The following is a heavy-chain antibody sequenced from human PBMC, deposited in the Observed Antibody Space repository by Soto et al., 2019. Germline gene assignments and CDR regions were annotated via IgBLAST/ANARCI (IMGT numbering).Heavy chain of an antibody. CDR1: RFTFSSYG. Sequence: QVQLVESGGGVVQPGTSLRLSCGASRFTFSSYGMHWVRQAPGKGLEWVAVIWFDGRNKYYADSVKGRFTISRDDSKNTLYLPMNSLRDEDTAVYYGGRASDRTTVPRGGMDVLGQRATVT. CDR3: GRASDRTTVPRGGMDV. CDR2: IWFDGRNK. J-gene: IGHJ6*02. D-gene: IGHD4-17*01. V-gene: IGHV3-33*01.